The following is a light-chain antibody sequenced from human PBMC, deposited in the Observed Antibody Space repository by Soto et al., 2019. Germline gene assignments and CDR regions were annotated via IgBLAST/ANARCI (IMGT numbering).Light chain of an antibody. Sequence: DIQMTQSPSSLSASVGDRVTITCQASQDISNYLNWYQQKPGKAPKLLIYDASNLETGVPSRFSGSGSGTDFSFTISSLQPEDIATYYCQQYHNLRFTLGPGTKVDIK. V-gene: IGKV1-33*01. CDR1: QDISNY. CDR2: DAS. CDR3: QQYHNLRFT. J-gene: IGKJ3*01.